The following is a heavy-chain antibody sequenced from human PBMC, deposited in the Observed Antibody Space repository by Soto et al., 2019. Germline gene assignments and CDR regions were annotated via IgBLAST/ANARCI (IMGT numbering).Heavy chain of an antibody. J-gene: IGHJ4*02. D-gene: IGHD3-3*01. CDR2: IIPIFGTA. CDR3: ARESITIFGVVIMAYFDY. CDR1: GGTFSSYA. V-gene: IGHV1-69*13. Sequence: GSSVKVSCKASGGTFSSYAISWVRQAPGQGLEWMGGIIPIFGTANYAQKFQGRVTITADESTSTAYMELSSLRSEDTAVYYCARESITIFGVVIMAYFDYWGQGTLVPVS.